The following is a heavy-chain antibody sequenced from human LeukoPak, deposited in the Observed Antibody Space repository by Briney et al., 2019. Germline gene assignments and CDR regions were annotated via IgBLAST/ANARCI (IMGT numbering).Heavy chain of an antibody. D-gene: IGHD3-22*01. CDR3: ARDPNSYYYDSSGSI. V-gene: IGHV3-74*01. CDR2: INSDGSSI. CDR1: GFTFSSYW. Sequence: GGSLRLSCTASGFTFSSYWMHWVRQAPGKGLVWVSRINSDGSSITYADSVKGRFTISRDNAKNTLYLQMNSLRADDTAVYYCARDPNSYYYDSSGSIWGQGTMVTVSS. J-gene: IGHJ3*02.